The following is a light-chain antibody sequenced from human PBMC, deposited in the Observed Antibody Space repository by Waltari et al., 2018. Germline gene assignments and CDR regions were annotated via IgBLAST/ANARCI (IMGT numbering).Light chain of an antibody. J-gene: IGKJ5*01. CDR2: KVS. V-gene: IGKV2-30*01. Sequence: DVGLTQSPLSLPVPLGQPDSISCRARQSLVYTDGISYLNWFHQRPGQAPRRLIYKVSIRDSGAPDRFSGSGSGTDFTLMISSVEADDVGVYFCMQATHWPVTFGQGTRLE. CDR1: QSLVYTDGISY. CDR3: MQATHWPVT.